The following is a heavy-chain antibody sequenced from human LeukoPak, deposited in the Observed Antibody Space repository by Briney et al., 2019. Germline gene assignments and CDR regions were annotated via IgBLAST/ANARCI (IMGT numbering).Heavy chain of an antibody. D-gene: IGHD2-21*02. Sequence: GGSLSISCAASGFTFSDYGMSWVRQAPGKGLEWLSSITGSGRSTYYADSVRGRFTISRDNSKNTLYVQMNSLRVEDTAIYYCAKDRRSYCGGDCSTQSDSWGQGTLVTVSS. CDR1: GFTFSDYG. V-gene: IGHV3-23*01. J-gene: IGHJ4*02. CDR2: ITGSGRST. CDR3: AKDRRSYCGGDCSTQSDS.